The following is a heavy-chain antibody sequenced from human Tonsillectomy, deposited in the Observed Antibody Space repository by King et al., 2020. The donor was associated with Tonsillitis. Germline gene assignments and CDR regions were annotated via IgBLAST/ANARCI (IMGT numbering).Heavy chain of an antibody. J-gene: IGHJ2*01. CDR1: GGSISSGDYY. Sequence: QVPLQESGPGLVKPSQTLSLTCSVSGGSISSGDYYWSWIRQPPGKGLEWIGYIYYSGSTFYNASLKSRITISVDTSKNQFSLKLSSVTAADTAVYYCARRETDFNRYFDLWGRGTLVTVSS. CDR2: IYYSGST. V-gene: IGHV4-30-4*01. CDR3: ARRETDFNRYFDL. D-gene: IGHD1-1*01.